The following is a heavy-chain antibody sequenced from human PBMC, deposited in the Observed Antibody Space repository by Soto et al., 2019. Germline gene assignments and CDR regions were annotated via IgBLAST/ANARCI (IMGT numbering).Heavy chain of an antibody. V-gene: IGHV3-30*18. CDR3: AKAAEVGTTMDSLDY. Sequence: QVQLVESGGGVVQPGRSLRLSCAASGFTFSSYGIHWVRQAPGKGLEWVAVISYDGKFKFYADSVKGRFTISRDNPEKTLYLQMDSLRPEDTALYYCAKAAEVGTTMDSLDYWGQGTLVTVSS. D-gene: IGHD1-26*01. CDR1: GFTFSSYG. J-gene: IGHJ4*02. CDR2: ISYDGKFK.